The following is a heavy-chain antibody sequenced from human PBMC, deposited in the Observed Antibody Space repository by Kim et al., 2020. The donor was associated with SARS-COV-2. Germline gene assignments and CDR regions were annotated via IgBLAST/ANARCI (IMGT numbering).Heavy chain of an antibody. CDR3: ARGGGYSYGHDAFDI. V-gene: IGHV3-53*01. D-gene: IGHD5-18*01. J-gene: IGHJ3*02. Sequence: DSVKGRFTISRDNSKNTLYLQMNSLRAEDTAVYYCARGGGYSYGHDAFDIWGQGTMVTVSS.